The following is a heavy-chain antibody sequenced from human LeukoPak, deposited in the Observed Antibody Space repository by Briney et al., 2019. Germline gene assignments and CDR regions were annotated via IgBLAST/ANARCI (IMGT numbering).Heavy chain of an antibody. Sequence: SETLSLTCTVSGGSISSYYWSWIRQPPGKRLEWIGFISYSGRTNYTPSLKSRVTISVDTSTNQFSLRLTSVTAADTAVYYCAAGYCSGGRCYSYFDSWGQGTLVTVSS. CDR2: ISYSGRT. V-gene: IGHV4-59*01. J-gene: IGHJ4*02. D-gene: IGHD2-15*01. CDR1: GGSISSYY. CDR3: AAGYCSGGRCYSYFDS.